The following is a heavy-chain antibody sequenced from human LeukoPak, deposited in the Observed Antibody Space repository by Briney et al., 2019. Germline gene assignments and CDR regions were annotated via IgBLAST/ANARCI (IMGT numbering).Heavy chain of an antibody. D-gene: IGHD3-9*01. J-gene: IGHJ4*02. CDR2: IYYSGST. CDR1: GDSIRSYY. Sequence: SETLSLTCSVSGDSIRSYYWSWIRQPPGKGLEWIGYIYYSGSTNYNPALKSRVTISVDTSKNQFSLKLSSVTAADTAVYYCARGGMYYDILTGYSRPWDYFDYWGQGTLVTVSS. CDR3: ARGGMYYDILTGYSRPWDYFDY. V-gene: IGHV4-59*01.